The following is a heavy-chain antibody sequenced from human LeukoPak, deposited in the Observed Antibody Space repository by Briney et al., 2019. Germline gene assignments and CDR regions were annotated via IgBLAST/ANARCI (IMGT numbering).Heavy chain of an antibody. J-gene: IGHJ6*02. V-gene: IGHV3-30-3*01. Sequence: GGSLRLSCAASGFTFSSYAMHWVRQAPGKGLEWVAVISYDGSNKYYADSVKGRFTISRDNSKNTPYLQMNSLRAEDTAVYYCASGYRGPYYYYGMDVWGQGTTVTVSS. CDR2: ISYDGSNK. CDR1: GFTFSSYA. CDR3: ASGYRGPYYYYGMDV. D-gene: IGHD5-12*01.